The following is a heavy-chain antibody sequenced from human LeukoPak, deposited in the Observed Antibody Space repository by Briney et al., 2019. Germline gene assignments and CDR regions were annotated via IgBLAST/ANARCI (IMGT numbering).Heavy chain of an antibody. Sequence: GGSLRLSCAASGFTFSTYDMSWVRQTPGKGLQWVSLISRSTGTTYYADSVRGRFTISRDNSKNTLYLQMHSLRVEDTAIYFCAKGGYFSSDMWGQGTKVTVSS. CDR2: ISRSTGTT. J-gene: IGHJ3*02. V-gene: IGHV3-23*01. D-gene: IGHD2-2*03. CDR3: AKGGYFSSDM. CDR1: GFTFSTYD.